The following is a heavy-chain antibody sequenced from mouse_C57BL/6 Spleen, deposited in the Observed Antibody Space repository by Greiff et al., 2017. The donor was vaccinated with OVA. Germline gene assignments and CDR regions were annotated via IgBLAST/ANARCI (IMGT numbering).Heavy chain of an antibody. V-gene: IGHV1-52*01. CDR1: GYTFTSYW. CDR3: ARFYYYGSSYEYFDV. CDR2: IDPSDSET. Sequence: VQLQQPGAELVRPGSSVKLSCKASGYTFTSYWMHWVKQRPIQGLEWIGNIDPSDSETHYNQKFKDKATLTVDKSSSTAYMQLSSLTSEDSAVYYCARFYYYGSSYEYFDVWGTGTTVTVSS. J-gene: IGHJ1*03. D-gene: IGHD1-1*01.